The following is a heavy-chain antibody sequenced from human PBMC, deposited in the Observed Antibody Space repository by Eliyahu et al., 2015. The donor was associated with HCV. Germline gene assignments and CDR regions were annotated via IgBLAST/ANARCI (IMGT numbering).Heavy chain of an antibody. CDR2: IYYSGST. Sequence: QLQLQESGPGLVKPSETLSLTCTVSGGSISSSSYYWGWXRQPPGKGLEWIGGIYYSGSTYYNPSLKSRVTISVDTSKNQFSLKLSSVTAADTAVYYCAKSMVRGVMIDYYYYGMDVWGQGTTVTVSS. D-gene: IGHD3-10*01. CDR1: GGSISSSSYY. J-gene: IGHJ6*02. CDR3: AKSMVRGVMIDYYYYGMDV. V-gene: IGHV4-39*01.